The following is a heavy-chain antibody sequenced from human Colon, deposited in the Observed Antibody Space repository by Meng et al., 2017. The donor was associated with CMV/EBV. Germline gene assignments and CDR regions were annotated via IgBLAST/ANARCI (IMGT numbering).Heavy chain of an antibody. D-gene: IGHD2-2*01. V-gene: IGHV3-73*01. Sequence: GVLKISYAASGFIFSGSHMHWVRQASGKGLEWVGHVRSKANNYATAYSASVKGRFTISRDDSKNTAYLQMNSLKTEDTAVYYCARQTVSCHDYWGQGTLVTVSS. CDR2: VRSKANNYAT. CDR1: GFIFSGSH. CDR3: ARQTVSCHDY. J-gene: IGHJ4*02.